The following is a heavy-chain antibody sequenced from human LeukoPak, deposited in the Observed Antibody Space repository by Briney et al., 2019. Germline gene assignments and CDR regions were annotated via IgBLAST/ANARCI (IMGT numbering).Heavy chain of an antibody. D-gene: IGHD3-10*01. Sequence: PGGSLRLSCAASGFTFSSFEMNWVRQAPGKGLEWVSGISGSGGSTNYADSVKGRLTISRDNSKNTLYLQLNSLRAEDTAVYYCAKDRSHYYGSGSYYNPLDYWGQGTLVTVSS. CDR1: GFTFSSFE. CDR2: ISGSGGST. V-gene: IGHV3-23*01. J-gene: IGHJ4*02. CDR3: AKDRSHYYGSGSYYNPLDY.